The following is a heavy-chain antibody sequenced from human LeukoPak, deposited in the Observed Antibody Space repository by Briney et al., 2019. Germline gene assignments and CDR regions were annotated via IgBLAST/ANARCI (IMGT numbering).Heavy chain of an antibody. CDR3: AGRGAPDCSGGSCYKVDY. D-gene: IGHD2-15*01. CDR2: INHSGST. V-gene: IGHV4-34*01. Sequence: PSETLSLTCAVYGGSFSGYYWSWIRQPPGKGLEWIGEINHSGSTNYNTSLKSRVPISVATSKNQFSLKLSSVNAADTAVYYCAGRGAPDCSGGSCYKVDYWGQGTLVTVSS. CDR1: GGSFSGYY. J-gene: IGHJ4*02.